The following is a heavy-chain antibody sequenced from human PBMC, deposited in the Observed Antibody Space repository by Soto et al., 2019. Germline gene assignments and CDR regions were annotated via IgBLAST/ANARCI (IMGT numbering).Heavy chain of an antibody. J-gene: IGHJ6*02. D-gene: IGHD6-13*01. V-gene: IGHV4-39*01. CDR1: GASFSVNSYY. Sequence: SETLSLTCSVSGASFSVNSYYWGWIRQPPGKGLEWIGCASYSGSAHYNLSLKSRVTIKVDTSKNQFSLHVSPVTAADTAVYHCARWPASSSWYGRGEIAMDVWGQGTTVTVSS. CDR2: ASYSGSA. CDR3: ARWPASSSWYGRGEIAMDV.